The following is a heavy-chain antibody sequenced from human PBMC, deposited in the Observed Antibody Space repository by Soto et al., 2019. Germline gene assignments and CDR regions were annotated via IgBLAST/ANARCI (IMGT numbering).Heavy chain of an antibody. CDR3: AKALRFTFTTGYYMDV. V-gene: IGHV3-23*01. D-gene: IGHD3-16*01. CDR2: ISGSGST. CDR1: GFTVSSYA. Sequence: EVQLLESGGGLVQPGGSLRLSCAASGFTVSSYAMSWVRQAPGKGLEWVSVISGSGSTYSADSVKGRFTISRDSSKNTVYLQTISLRAEDPAVYYCAKALRFTFTTGYYMDVWGRGTTVTVSS. J-gene: IGHJ6*03.